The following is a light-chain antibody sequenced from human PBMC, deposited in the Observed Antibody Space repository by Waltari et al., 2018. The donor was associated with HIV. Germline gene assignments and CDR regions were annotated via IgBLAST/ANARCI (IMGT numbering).Light chain of an antibody. J-gene: IGLJ2*01. CDR2: RNN. V-gene: IGLV1-47*01. CDR3: VTWDDSLRGVV. CDR1: TSNTGSND. Sequence: SVLTQPPSASGTPGQRVTISCSGSTSNTGSNDVFWYQHLPGAAPKLLIHRNNQRPSGVPDRFSGSTSGTSASLAISGLRSKDEADYYCVTWDDSLRGVVFGGGTKVAAL.